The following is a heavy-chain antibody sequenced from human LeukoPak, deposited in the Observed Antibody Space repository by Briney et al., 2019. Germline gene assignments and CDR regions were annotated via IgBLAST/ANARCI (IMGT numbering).Heavy chain of an antibody. D-gene: IGHD5-18*01. CDR3: VRVYIYGRSYFDY. Sequence: PSETLSLTCTVSGYSISGGYHWGWIRQPPGKGLEWIGSIYHTGSTYYNPSLKSRVTISVDTSKNQFSLKLTSVTAADTAVYYCVRVYIYGRSYFDYWGQGTLVTVSS. CDR2: IYHTGST. J-gene: IGHJ4*02. CDR1: GYSISGGYH. V-gene: IGHV4-38-2*02.